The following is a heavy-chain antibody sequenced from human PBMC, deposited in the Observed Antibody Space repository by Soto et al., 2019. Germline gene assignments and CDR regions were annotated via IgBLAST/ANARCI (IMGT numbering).Heavy chain of an antibody. CDR2: IDPSDSYT. V-gene: IGHV5-10-1*01. Sequence: VASLTISCQGSGCRFTSYWSSWMRQMPGKGLEWMGRIDPSDSYTNYSPSFQGHVTISADKSISTAYLQWSSLKASDTAMYYCAREYDSLYYYYGMDVWGQGTTVPVSS. J-gene: IGHJ6*02. CDR1: GCRFTSYW. CDR3: AREYDSLYYYYGMDV. D-gene: IGHD3-3*01.